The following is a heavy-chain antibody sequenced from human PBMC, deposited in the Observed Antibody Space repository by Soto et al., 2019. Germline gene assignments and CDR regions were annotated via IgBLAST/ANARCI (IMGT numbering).Heavy chain of an antibody. V-gene: IGHV3-48*03. D-gene: IGHD1-1*01. J-gene: IGHJ4*02. CDR1: VFTFIRFE. CDR3: AKEMRDWNLAFDY. CDR2: ISSSGSTA. Sequence: GWSLRLSCASSVFTFIRFELHWVRQAPGKGLEWISYISSSGSTAYYASSVEGRFTISRDNSKNTLYLQMNSLRAEDTAVYYCAKEMRDWNLAFDYWGQGTLVTVSS.